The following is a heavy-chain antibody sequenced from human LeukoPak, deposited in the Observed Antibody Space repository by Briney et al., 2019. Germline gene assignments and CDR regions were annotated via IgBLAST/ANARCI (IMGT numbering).Heavy chain of an antibody. J-gene: IGHJ4*02. V-gene: IGHV1-69*04. D-gene: IGHD3-22*01. CDR3: ARDMVSSGYTHYYSDY. CDR2: IIPILGIA. Sequence: SVKVSCKASGGTFSSYAISWVRQAPGQGLEWMGRIIPILGIANYAQKFQGRVTITADKSTSTAYMELSSLRSEDTAVYYCARDMVSSGYTHYYSDYWGQGTLVTVSS. CDR1: GGTFSSYA.